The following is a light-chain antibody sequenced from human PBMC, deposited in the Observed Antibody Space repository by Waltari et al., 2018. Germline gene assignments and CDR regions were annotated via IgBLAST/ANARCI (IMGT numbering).Light chain of an antibody. J-gene: IGKJ1*01. CDR3: QHYLRLPVT. CDR1: QSVTRA. CDR2: GAS. Sequence: EIVLTQSPGTLSLSPGESATLSCRTSQSVTRALAWYQQKPGQAPRPLIYGASNRATGIPYRFSGSGSGTDFSLTISSLEPEDFAVYYCQHYLRLPVTFGQGTKVEVK. V-gene: IGKV3-20*01.